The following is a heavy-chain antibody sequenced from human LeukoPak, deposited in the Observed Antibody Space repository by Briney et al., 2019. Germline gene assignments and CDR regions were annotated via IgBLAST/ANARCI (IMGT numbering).Heavy chain of an antibody. CDR3: ARLYGGNGPDY. J-gene: IGHJ4*02. CDR2: IYGSETT. CDR1: GFTVRGNY. D-gene: IGHD4-23*01. V-gene: IGHV3-53*01. Sequence: GGSLRLSRVVSGFTVRGNYMSWVRQAPGKGPEWVSVIYGSETTHYGDSVKGRFTMSRDITKNTVYLQLNSLRGEDTAVYYCARLYGGNGPDYWGQGTLVIVSS.